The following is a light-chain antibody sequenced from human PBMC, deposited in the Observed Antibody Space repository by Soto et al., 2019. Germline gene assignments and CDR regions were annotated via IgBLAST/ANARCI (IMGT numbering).Light chain of an antibody. Sequence: QSALTQPPSASGSPGQSVTISCTGTSSDIGGYNYVSWYQQHPGKAPKLMIYELSKRPSGVPDRFSGSKSGNTASLTVSGLQAEDEADYYCCSHAGSNNFGVFGGGTKLTVL. J-gene: IGLJ2*01. CDR2: ELS. CDR3: CSHAGSNNFGV. CDR1: SSDIGGYNY. V-gene: IGLV2-8*01.